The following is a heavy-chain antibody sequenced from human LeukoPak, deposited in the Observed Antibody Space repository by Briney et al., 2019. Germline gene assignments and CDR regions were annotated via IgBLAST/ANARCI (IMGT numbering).Heavy chain of an antibody. J-gene: IGHJ4*02. CDR1: GYTFTNYH. D-gene: IGHD6-13*01. V-gene: IGHV1-46*01. Sequence: ASVKVSCKASGYTFTNYHMHWVRQAPGQGLEWMGIINPSGGITSYAQKFQGRVTMTRDMSTSTAYMELRSLRSDDTAVYYCARSVYSSSWSDYWGQGTLVTVSS. CDR2: INPSGGIT. CDR3: ARSVYSSSWSDY.